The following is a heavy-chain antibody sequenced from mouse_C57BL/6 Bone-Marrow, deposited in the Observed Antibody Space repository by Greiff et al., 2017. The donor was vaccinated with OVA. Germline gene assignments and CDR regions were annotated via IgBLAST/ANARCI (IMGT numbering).Heavy chain of an antibody. CDR2: IHPSDSDT. J-gene: IGHJ2*01. CDR1: GYTFTSYW. V-gene: IGHV1-74*01. Sequence: VQLQQPGAELVKPGASVKVSCKASGYTFTSYWMSWVQQRPGQGLEWIGRIHPSDSDTNYHQKFKGQATLSVDNSSSTDYMQLSSLTSEDSAVYSGAMGGDFDYWGQGTTLTVSS. CDR3: AMGGDFDY.